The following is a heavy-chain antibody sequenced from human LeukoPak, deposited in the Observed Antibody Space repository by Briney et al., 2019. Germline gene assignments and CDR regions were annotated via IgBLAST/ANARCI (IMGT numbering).Heavy chain of an antibody. D-gene: IGHD2-8*01. CDR3: AREDTGVAFDI. CDR2: ISGSGVK. J-gene: IGHJ3*02. Sequence: GGSLRLSCAASRFTFSSYEMNWVRQAPGKGLEWVSYISGSGVKHYADSAKGRFTISRDNAKNSLYLQMNSLRVEDTAVYYCAREDTGVAFDIWGQGTTVTV. V-gene: IGHV3-48*03. CDR1: RFTFSSYE.